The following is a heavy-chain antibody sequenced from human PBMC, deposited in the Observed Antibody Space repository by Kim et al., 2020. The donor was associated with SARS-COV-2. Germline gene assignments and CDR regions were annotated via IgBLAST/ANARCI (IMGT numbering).Heavy chain of an antibody. CDR3: ARVRDTMVRGVITNYGMDV. V-gene: IGHV3-13*01. Sequence: GGSLRLSCAASGFTFSSYDMHWVRQATGKGLEWVSAIGTAGDTYYPGSVKGRFTISRENAKNSLYLQMNSLRAGDTAVYYCARVRDTMVRGVITNYGMDVWGQGTTVTVSS. J-gene: IGHJ6*02. CDR2: IGTAGDT. CDR1: GFTFSSYD. D-gene: IGHD3-10*01.